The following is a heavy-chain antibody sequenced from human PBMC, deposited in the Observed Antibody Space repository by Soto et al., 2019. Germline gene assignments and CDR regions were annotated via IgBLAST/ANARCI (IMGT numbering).Heavy chain of an antibody. CDR3: AKDRAYYASGTYGHYYYYGIDV. CDR1: EFTFSNSG. J-gene: IGHJ6*02. D-gene: IGHD3-10*01. CDR2: ISSDGNNK. Sequence: QVQLVESGGGLVQPGRSLRLSCAASEFTFSNSGRHWVRQAPGKGLEWVAVISSDGNNKYHSDSVKGRFTISRDNSKNTLYLQMNSLRLEDTAVYYCAKDRAYYASGTYGHYYYYGIDVWGQGTTVTVSS. V-gene: IGHV3-30*18.